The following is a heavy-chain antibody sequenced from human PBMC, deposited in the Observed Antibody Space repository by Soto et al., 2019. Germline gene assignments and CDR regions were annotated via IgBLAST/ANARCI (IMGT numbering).Heavy chain of an antibody. D-gene: IGHD6-6*01. CDR1: GFTFSRYD. CDR2: IGTSGDT. Sequence: EVQVVESGGGLVQPGGSLRLSCAASGFTFSRYDMHWVRQATGRGLEWVSGIGTSGDTCYAGSVKGRFTISRENVKNSVYLQMNSLRAGDTAVYYCARGALGFDPWGQGTLVAVSS. CDR3: ARGALGFDP. V-gene: IGHV3-13*04. J-gene: IGHJ5*02.